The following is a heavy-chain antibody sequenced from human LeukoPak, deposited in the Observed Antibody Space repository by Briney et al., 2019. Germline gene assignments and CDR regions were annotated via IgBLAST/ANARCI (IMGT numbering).Heavy chain of an antibody. CDR2: IYYSGST. V-gene: IGHV4-39*02. CDR1: GGSISSSSYY. Sequence: PSETLSLTCTVSGGSISSSSYYWGWIRQPPGKGLEWIGSIYYSGSTYYNPSLKSRVTISVDTSKNQFSLKLSSVTAADTAVYYCARDSRRWYDSSGYYWSWFDPWGQGTLVTVSS. CDR3: ARDSRRWYDSSGYYWSWFDP. J-gene: IGHJ5*02. D-gene: IGHD3-22*01.